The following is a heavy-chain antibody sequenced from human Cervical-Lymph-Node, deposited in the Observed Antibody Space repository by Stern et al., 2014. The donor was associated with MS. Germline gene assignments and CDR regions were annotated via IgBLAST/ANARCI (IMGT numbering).Heavy chain of an antibody. CDR3: VREDRNFHYYGMDV. Sequence: VQLVQSGAEVKKPGASVKVSCTASGYSFTNYDINWVRQAPGHGLEWMGWMNPNSGHTGLKPKFQGRVTMTRNTSMSTAYMQMSSLTSEDTAVYYCVREDRNFHYYGMDVWGQGTTLIVSS. D-gene: IGHD1-7*01. J-gene: IGHJ6*02. CDR2: MNPNSGHT. V-gene: IGHV1-8*01. CDR1: GYSFTNYD.